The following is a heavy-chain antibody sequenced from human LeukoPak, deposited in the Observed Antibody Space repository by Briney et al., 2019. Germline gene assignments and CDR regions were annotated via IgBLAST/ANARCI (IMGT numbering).Heavy chain of an antibody. CDR3: ARDYGGNSGWFDP. D-gene: IGHD4-23*01. J-gene: IGHJ5*02. Sequence: ASVKVSCKASGYTFTSYDLNWVRQATGQGLEWIGWMNPNNGNTGYAQKFQGRVTLTRSTSISTAYMELRSLTSEDTAVYYCARDYGGNSGWFDPWGQGTLVTVSS. CDR2: MNPNNGNT. CDR1: GYTFTSYD. V-gene: IGHV1-8*01.